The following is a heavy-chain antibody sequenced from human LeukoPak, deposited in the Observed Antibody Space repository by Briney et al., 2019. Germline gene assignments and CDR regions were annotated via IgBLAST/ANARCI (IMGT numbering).Heavy chain of an antibody. CDR2: ISGSGGST. J-gene: IGHJ4*02. Sequence: GGSLRLSCAASGFTFSSYAMSWVRQAPGKGLEWASVISGSGGSTYYADSVKGRFTISRDNSKNTLYLQMNSLRAEDTAVYYCAKDRKFYNKERSFDYWGQGTLVTVSS. CDR3: AKDRKFYNKERSFDY. CDR1: GFTFSSYA. D-gene: IGHD3-10*01. V-gene: IGHV3-23*01.